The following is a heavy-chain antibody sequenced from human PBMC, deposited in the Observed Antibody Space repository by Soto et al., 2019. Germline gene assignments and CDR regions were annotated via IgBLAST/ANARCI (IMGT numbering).Heavy chain of an antibody. CDR2: IYSSGSA. Sequence: SETLSLTCTVSGGSVISGSYYWSWSRQPPGKGLEWIGYIYSSGSANYNPSLKSRVTVSVDTSKNQVSLKLSSVTAADTAVYYCARQVRYCSSTTCYARWFDSWGQGTLVTVSS. V-gene: IGHV4-61*01. CDR3: ARQVRYCSSTTCYARWFDS. CDR1: GGSVISGSYY. D-gene: IGHD2-2*01. J-gene: IGHJ5*01.